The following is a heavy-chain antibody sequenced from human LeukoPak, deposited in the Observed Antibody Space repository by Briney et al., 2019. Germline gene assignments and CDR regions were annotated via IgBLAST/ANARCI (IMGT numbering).Heavy chain of an antibody. Sequence: SETLSLTCTVSGDSITGYYWGWIRQPPGKGLEWIGNIYYTGNTYYNASLKSRVTISVDTSKNQFSLKLSSVTAADTAVYYCARLRVMITFGGVIVDYWGQGTLVAVSS. V-gene: IGHV4-39*01. J-gene: IGHJ4*02. D-gene: IGHD3-16*02. CDR2: IYYTGNT. CDR3: ARLRVMITFGGVIVDY. CDR1: GDSITGYY.